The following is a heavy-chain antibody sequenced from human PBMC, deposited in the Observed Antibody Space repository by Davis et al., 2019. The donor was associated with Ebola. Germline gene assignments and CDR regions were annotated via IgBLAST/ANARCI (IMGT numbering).Heavy chain of an antibody. J-gene: IGHJ6*02. V-gene: IGHV3-23*01. D-gene: IGHD4/OR15-4a*01. CDR2: ISGGDGTT. Sequence: PGGSLRLSCAVSGFTFSYYAMTWVRQAPGKGLEWVSGISGGDGTTYYADSFKGRFTISRDNSKNALFLQMNSLRAGDTAVYYCAKAWGVITTSYYAMDVWGQGTTVTVSS. CDR1: GFTFSYYA. CDR3: AKAWGVITTSYYAMDV.